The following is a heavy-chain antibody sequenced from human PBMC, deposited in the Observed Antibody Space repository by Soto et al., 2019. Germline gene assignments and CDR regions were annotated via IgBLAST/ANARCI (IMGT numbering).Heavy chain of an antibody. CDR1: GGSISSGGYY. V-gene: IGHV4-31*03. Sequence: QVQLQESGPGLVKPSQTLSLTCTVSGGSISSGGYYWSWIRQHPGKGLEWIGYIYYSGSTYYNPSLKSRVTISADTSKNQFSLKLSSVTAADTAVYYCARNSLRFPSGMDVWGQGTTVTVSS. CDR2: IYYSGST. D-gene: IGHD3-3*01. CDR3: ARNSLRFPSGMDV. J-gene: IGHJ6*02.